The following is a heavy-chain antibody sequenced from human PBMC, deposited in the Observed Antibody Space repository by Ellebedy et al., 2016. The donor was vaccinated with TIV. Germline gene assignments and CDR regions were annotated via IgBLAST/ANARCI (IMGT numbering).Heavy chain of an antibody. J-gene: IGHJ4*02. Sequence: GESLKISXAASGFTFSTYYMHWVRQAPGKGLVWVSRIKSDGSSTTYADAVKGRFTISRDNAKNTLYLQMNSLRAEDTAVYYCARDRDYCSRTSCYVGYEHWGQGTLVTVSS. D-gene: IGHD2-2*01. CDR2: IKSDGSST. CDR1: GFTFSTYY. V-gene: IGHV3-74*01. CDR3: ARDRDYCSRTSCYVGYEH.